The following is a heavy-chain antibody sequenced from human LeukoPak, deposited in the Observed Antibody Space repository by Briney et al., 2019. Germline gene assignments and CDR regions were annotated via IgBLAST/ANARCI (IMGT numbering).Heavy chain of an antibody. CDR2: ISAYNGNT. CDR3: ARAQPYYDFWGGYLGPPDY. CDR1: GYTFTSYG. Sequence: ASVKVSCKASGYTFTSYGISWVRQAPGQGLEWMGWISAYNGNTNYAQKLQGRVTMTTDTSTSTAYMELRSLRSDDTAVYYCARAQPYYDFWGGYLGPPDYWGQGTLVTVSS. J-gene: IGHJ4*02. D-gene: IGHD3-3*01. V-gene: IGHV1-18*01.